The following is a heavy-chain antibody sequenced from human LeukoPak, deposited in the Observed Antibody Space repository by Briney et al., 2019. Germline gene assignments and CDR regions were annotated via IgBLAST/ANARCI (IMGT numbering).Heavy chain of an antibody. V-gene: IGHV1-46*01. CDR2: INPSGGST. Sequence: ASVKVSCKASGYTFTSYYMHWVRQAPGQGLEWMGIINPSGGSTSYAQKLQGRVTMTTDTSTSTAYMELRSLRSDDTAVYYCARGGSSSWYFVDYWGQGTLVTVSS. D-gene: IGHD6-13*01. J-gene: IGHJ4*02. CDR1: GYTFTSYY. CDR3: ARGGSSSWYFVDY.